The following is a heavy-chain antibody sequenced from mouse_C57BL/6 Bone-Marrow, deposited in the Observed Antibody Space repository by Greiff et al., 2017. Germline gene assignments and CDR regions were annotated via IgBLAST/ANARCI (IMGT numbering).Heavy chain of an antibody. CDR2: INYDGSST. Sequence: EVQLVESEGGLVQPGSSMKLSCTASGFTFSDYYMAWVRQVPEKGLEWVANINYDGSSTYYLDSLKSRFIISRDNAKNILYLQMSSLKSEDTATYYCARGDYYGRVFDYWGQGTTLTVS. CDR1: GFTFSDYY. V-gene: IGHV5-16*01. D-gene: IGHD1-1*01. J-gene: IGHJ2*01. CDR3: ARGDYYGRVFDY.